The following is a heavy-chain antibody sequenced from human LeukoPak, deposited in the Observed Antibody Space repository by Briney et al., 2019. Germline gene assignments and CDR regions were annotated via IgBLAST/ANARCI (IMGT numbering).Heavy chain of an antibody. CDR3: ARDPYSNYLDY. D-gene: IGHD5-18*01. CDR1: GYTFTGYY. J-gene: IGHJ4*02. Sequence: GASVKVSCKASGYTFTGYYMHWVRQAPGQGLEWMGWINPNNGGTNYAQKFQGRVSMTRDTSISTAYMELNRLRSDDTAVYYCARDPYSNYLDYWGQGTLVTVSS. CDR2: INPNNGGT. V-gene: IGHV1-2*02.